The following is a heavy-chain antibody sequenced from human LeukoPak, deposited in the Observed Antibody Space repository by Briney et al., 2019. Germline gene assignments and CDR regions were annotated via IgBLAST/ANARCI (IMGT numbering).Heavy chain of an antibody. J-gene: IGHJ4*02. CDR2: INPNSGGT. V-gene: IGHV1-2*02. CDR3: AREVGGKQWKFDY. D-gene: IGHD6-19*01. CDR1: GYTFTGYY. Sequence: GASVKVSCKASGYTFTGYYMHWVRQAPGQGLEWMGWINPNSGGTNYAQKFQGRVTMTRDTSISTAYMELSRLRSDDTAVYYCAREVGGKQWKFDYWGQGTLVTVSS.